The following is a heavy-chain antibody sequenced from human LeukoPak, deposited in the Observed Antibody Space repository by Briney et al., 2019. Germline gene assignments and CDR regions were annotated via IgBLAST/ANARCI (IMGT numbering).Heavy chain of an antibody. V-gene: IGHV3-30*18. D-gene: IGHD6-13*01. Sequence: GGSLRLSCAASGFTFSSYGMHWVRQAPGKGLEWVAVISYDGSNKYYADSVKGRFTISRDNSKNTLYLQMNSLRAEDTAVYYCAKSQQLVNYYYYGMDVWGQGTTVTVSS. CDR1: GFTFSSYG. CDR3: AKSQQLVNYYYYGMDV. CDR2: ISYDGSNK. J-gene: IGHJ6*02.